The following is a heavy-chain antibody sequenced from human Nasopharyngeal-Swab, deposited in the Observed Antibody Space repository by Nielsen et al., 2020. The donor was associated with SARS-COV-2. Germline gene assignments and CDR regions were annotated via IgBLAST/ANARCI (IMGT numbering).Heavy chain of an antibody. CDR1: RFTLSRWP. V-gene: IGHV3-30*03. D-gene: IGHD2-15*01. CDR3: ASLRADTPDFAY. Sequence: GESLKISCVASRFTLSRWPMHWVRQAPGKGLEWVTVISSDGSDKQYVDSVKGRFTISRDNSKNTLYLQVKSLRADDTGVYYCASLRADTPDFAYLGQGTLVTVSS. CDR2: ISSDGSDK. J-gene: IGHJ4*02.